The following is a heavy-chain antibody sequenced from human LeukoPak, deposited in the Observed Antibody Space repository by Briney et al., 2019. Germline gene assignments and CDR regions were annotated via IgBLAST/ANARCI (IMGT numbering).Heavy chain of an antibody. Sequence: GGSLRLSCAAFGFTFSSYWMHWVRQAPGKGLVWVSRINSDGSSTSYADSVKGRFTISRDNAKNTLYLQMNSLRAEDTAVYYCARVGGWLQHFDYWGQGTLVTVSS. D-gene: IGHD5-18*01. J-gene: IGHJ4*02. CDR2: INSDGSST. CDR1: GFTFSSYW. V-gene: IGHV3-74*01. CDR3: ARVGGWLQHFDY.